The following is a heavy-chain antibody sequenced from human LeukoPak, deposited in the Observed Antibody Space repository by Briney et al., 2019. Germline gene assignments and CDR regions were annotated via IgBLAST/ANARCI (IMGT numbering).Heavy chain of an antibody. D-gene: IGHD3-10*01. J-gene: IGHJ4*02. CDR3: ARGRVRGVISLLYYFDY. CDR2: INHSGGT. CDR1: GGSFSGYY. V-gene: IGHV4-34*01. Sequence: SETLSLTCAVYGGSFSGYYWSWIRQPPGKGLEWIGEINHSGGTNYNPSLKSRVTISVDTSKNQFSLKLSSVTAADTAVYYCARGRVRGVISLLYYFDYWGQGTLVTVSS.